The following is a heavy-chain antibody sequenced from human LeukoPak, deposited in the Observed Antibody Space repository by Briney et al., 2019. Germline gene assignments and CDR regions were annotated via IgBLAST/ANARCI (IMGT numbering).Heavy chain of an antibody. CDR1: GFTFSNAW. J-gene: IGHJ4*02. V-gene: IGHV3-15*07. CDR2: IKSKTDGGTT. D-gene: IGHD2-21*02. Sequence: PGGSLRLSCAASGFTFSNAWMNWVRQAPGKGLEWVGRIKSKTDGGTTDYAAPVKGRFTISRDDSKNTLYLQMDSLKTEDTAVYYCTATGPYCGGDCYSADYWGQGTLVTVSS. CDR3: TATGPYCGGDCYSADY.